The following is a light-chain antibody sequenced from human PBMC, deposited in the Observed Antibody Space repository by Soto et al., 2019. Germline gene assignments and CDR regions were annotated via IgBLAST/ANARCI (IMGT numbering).Light chain of an antibody. V-gene: IGKV3-15*01. CDR2: GAS. CDR1: QSVSSN. J-gene: IGKJ5*01. Sequence: EIVLTQSPATLSLSPGERATLSCRASQSVSSNLAWYQQKPGQAPRLLIYGASTRATGIPARFSGSGSGTEFTLTVSSLQSEDFAVYYCQQYNDWPRVTFGQGTRLGL. CDR3: QQYNDWPRVT.